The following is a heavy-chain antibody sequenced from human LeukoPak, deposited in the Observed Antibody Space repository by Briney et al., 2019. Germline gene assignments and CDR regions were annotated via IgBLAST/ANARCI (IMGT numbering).Heavy chain of an antibody. V-gene: IGHV3-7*01. D-gene: IGHD4-17*01. CDR3: ARDLGYGALDP. J-gene: IGHJ5*02. Sequence: QPGGSLRLSCAASGFTFTSYWMNWVRQAPGKGLEWVALINPDGSQTNYVDSVKGRFTISRDNAENSLYLQMNSLRAEGTAVYYCARDLGYGALDPWGQGTLVTVSS. CDR1: GFTFTSYW. CDR2: INPDGSQT.